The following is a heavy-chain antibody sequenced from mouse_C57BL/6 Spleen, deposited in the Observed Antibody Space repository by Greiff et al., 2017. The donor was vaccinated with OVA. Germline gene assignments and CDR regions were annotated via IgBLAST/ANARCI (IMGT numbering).Heavy chain of an antibody. CDR2: INPNNGGT. V-gene: IGHV1-18*01. CDR3: ASRPRGSSGDGFAY. Sequence: VQLMQSGPELVKPGASVKIPCKASGYTFTDYNMDWVKQSHGKSLEWIGDINPNNGGTIYNQKFKGKATLTVDKSSSKAYMELRSLTSEDSADYSVASRPRGSSGDGFAYWGQGTLVTVSA. D-gene: IGHD3-2*02. CDR1: GYTFTDYN. J-gene: IGHJ3*01.